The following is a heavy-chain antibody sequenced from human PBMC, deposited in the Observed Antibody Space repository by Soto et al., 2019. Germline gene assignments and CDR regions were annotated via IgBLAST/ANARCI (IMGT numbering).Heavy chain of an antibody. V-gene: IGHV3-23*01. CDR1: GFTFSSYA. J-gene: IGHJ4*02. D-gene: IGHD3-16*01. Sequence: PGGSLRLSCAASGFTFSSYAMSWVRQAPGKGLEWVSAISGSGGSTYYADSVKGRFTISRDNSKNTLYLQMNSLRAEDTAVYYCAKDPPLHWGARPGGGFDYGGRETLVTVSS. CDR3: AKDPPLHWGARPGGGFDY. CDR2: ISGSGGST.